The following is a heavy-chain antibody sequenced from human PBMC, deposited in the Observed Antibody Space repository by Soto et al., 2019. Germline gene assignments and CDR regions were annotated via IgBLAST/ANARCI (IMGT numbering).Heavy chain of an antibody. CDR2: IYYSGST. CDR3: ARRVGLYGDYRYNWFDP. J-gene: IGHJ5*02. CDR1: GGSISSGGYY. Sequence: QVQLQESGPGLVKPSQTLSLTCTVSGGSISSGGYYWSWIRQHPGKGLEWIGYIYYSGSTYYNPSLKSRVTISVDTSKNQFSLKLSSVTAADTAVYYCARRVGLYGDYRYNWFDPWGQGTLVTVSS. V-gene: IGHV4-31*03. D-gene: IGHD4-17*01.